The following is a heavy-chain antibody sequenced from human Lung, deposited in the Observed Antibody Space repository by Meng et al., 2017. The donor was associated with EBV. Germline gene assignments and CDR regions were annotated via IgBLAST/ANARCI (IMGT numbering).Heavy chain of an antibody. V-gene: IGHV4-4*02. CDR2: IYHRGNT. CDR1: VGSISSTNW. CDR3: ARERVKSSVTRGPFD. J-gene: IGHJ4*02. Sequence: EAVPDWLKLSGSLSLTCTVSVGSISSTNWWSWVRQPPGKGLEWIGQIYHRGNTNYKPSLKSRVTISLDKSKNQFSLNLTSVTAADTAVYFCARERVKSSVTRGPFDWGRGTLVTVSS. D-gene: IGHD3-10*01.